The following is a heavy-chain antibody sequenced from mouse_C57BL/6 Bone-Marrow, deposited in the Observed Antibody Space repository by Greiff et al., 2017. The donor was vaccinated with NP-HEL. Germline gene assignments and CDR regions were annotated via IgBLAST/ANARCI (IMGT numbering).Heavy chain of an antibody. V-gene: IGHV5-6*02. D-gene: IGHD2-4*01. J-gene: IGHJ1*03. CDR2: ISSGGSYT. CDR1: GFTFSSYG. Sequence: EVKLVESGGDLVKPGGSLKLSCAASGFTFSSYGMSWVRQTPDKRLEWVATISSGGSYTYYPDSVKGRFTISRDNAKNTLYLQMSSLKSEDTAMYYCARRPLYDYDWYFDVWGTGTTVTVSS. CDR3: ARRPLYDYDWYFDV.